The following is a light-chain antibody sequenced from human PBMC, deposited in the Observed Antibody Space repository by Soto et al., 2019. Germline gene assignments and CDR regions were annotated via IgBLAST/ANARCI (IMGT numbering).Light chain of an antibody. CDR1: QSVSSK. V-gene: IGKV3-15*01. CDR2: GVS. CDR3: QQYNNWPRT. Sequence: EIVMTQSPATLSVSPGERATLSCRASQSVSSKLAWFQQKPGQAPSLLIYGVSTRATGVPVRFSGSGSGTEFTLTINSLQSEDFAVYYCQQYNNWPRTFGQGTKLDIK. J-gene: IGKJ2*02.